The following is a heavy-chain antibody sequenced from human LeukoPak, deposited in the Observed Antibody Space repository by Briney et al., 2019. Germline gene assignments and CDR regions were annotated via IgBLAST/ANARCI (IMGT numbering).Heavy chain of an antibody. CDR1: GGSFNGYY. CDR3: ARRYGLFYGSGRGGYFDY. D-gene: IGHD3-10*01. V-gene: IGHV4-34*01. CDR2: VNPSRSS. J-gene: IGHJ4*02. Sequence: SETLSLTCAVYGGSFNGYYWSWIRQPPGKGLEWIGEVNPSRSSNYNPSLKSRLTISVDKSKKQFSLILSSVTAADTAVYYCARRYGLFYGSGRGGYFDYWGQGTLVTVSS.